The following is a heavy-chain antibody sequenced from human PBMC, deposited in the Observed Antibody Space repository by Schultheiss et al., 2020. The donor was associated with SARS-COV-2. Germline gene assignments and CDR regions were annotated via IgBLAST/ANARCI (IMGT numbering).Heavy chain of an antibody. CDR2: ISSSGSTI. Sequence: GGSLRLSCAASGFTFSTYEMNWVRQATGKGLEWLSYISSSGSTIYYADSVKGRFTISRDNAKNSLYLQMNSLRAEDTAVYYCARVLRMARNTIFGVVIPIHYYGMDVWGQGTTVTVSS. D-gene: IGHD3-3*01. CDR1: GFTFSTYE. V-gene: IGHV3-48*03. CDR3: ARVLRMARNTIFGVVIPIHYYGMDV. J-gene: IGHJ6*02.